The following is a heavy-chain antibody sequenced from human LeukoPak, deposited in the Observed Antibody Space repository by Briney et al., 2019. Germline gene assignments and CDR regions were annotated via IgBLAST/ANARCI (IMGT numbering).Heavy chain of an antibody. CDR3: VKGHIVVVPAAIEAFDI. CDR2: ISSNGGST. Sequence: GGSLRLSCSASGFTFSSCAMHWVRQAPGKGLEYVSAISSNGGSTYYADSVKGRFTISRDNSKNTLYLQMSSLRAEDTAVYYCVKGHIVVVPAAIEAFDIWGQGTMVTVSS. V-gene: IGHV3-64D*06. J-gene: IGHJ3*02. D-gene: IGHD2-2*01. CDR1: GFTFSSCA.